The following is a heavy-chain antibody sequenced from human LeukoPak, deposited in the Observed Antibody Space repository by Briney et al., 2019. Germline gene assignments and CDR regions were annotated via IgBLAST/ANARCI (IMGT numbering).Heavy chain of an antibody. J-gene: IGHJ4*02. CDR3: ARGDDSSGYFYSYFDY. Sequence: GGSLRLSCAASGFTVSSNYMSWVRQAPGKGLEWVSVIYSGGSTYYADSVKGRFTISRDNSKNTLDLQMNSLRTEDTAMYYCARGDDSSGYFYSYFDYWGQGTLVTVSS. D-gene: IGHD3-22*01. CDR1: GFTVSSNY. CDR2: IYSGGST. V-gene: IGHV3-66*02.